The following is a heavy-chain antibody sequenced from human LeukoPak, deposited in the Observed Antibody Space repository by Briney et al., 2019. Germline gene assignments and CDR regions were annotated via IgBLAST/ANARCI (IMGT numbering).Heavy chain of an antibody. CDR2: INWNGGST. CDR1: GFTFSDYY. CDR3: AELGITMIGGV. V-gene: IGHV3-20*04. J-gene: IGHJ6*04. Sequence: GGSLRLSCAASGFTFSDYYMSWIRQAPGKGLEWVSGINWNGGSTGNADSVKGRFTISRDNAKNSLYLQMNSLRAEDTAVYYCAELGITMIGGVWGKGTTVTISS. D-gene: IGHD3-10*02.